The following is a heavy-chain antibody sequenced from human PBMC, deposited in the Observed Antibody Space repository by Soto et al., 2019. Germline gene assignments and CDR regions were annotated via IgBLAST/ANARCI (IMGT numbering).Heavy chain of an antibody. CDR1: GYTFTSYY. D-gene: IGHD2-21*02. V-gene: IGHV1-46*01. Sequence: GASVKVSCKASGYTFTSYYMHWVRQAPGQGLEWMGIINPSGGSTSYAQKFQGRVTMTRDTSTSTVYMELSSLRSEDTAVYYCAWRPVSLAYCGGDCYFDFDYWGQGTLVTVSS. CDR3: AWRPVSLAYCGGDCYFDFDY. J-gene: IGHJ4*02. CDR2: INPSGGST.